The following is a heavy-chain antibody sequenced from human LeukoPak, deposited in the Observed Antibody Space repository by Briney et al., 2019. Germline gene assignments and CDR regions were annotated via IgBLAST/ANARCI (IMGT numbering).Heavy chain of an antibody. D-gene: IGHD3-10*01. CDR1: GFTFRSYA. Sequence: PGGSLRLSCAASGFTFRSYAMHWVRQAPGKGLEWVAVISYDGRNKYYADSVKGRFTISRDNSKNTLYLQMNSLRAEDTAVYYCARDISIIRGDIMGPYYGMDVWGQGTTVTVSS. V-gene: IGHV3-30*04. CDR3: ARDISIIRGDIMGPYYGMDV. CDR2: ISYDGRNK. J-gene: IGHJ6*02.